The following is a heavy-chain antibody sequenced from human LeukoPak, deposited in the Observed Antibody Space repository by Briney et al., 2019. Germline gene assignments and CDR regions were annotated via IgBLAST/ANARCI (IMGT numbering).Heavy chain of an antibody. CDR3: ARGEYSSSSVWFDP. J-gene: IGHJ5*02. V-gene: IGHV4-34*01. CDR2: INHSGST. CDR1: GGSFSGYY. Sequence: SETLSLTCAVYGGSFSGYYWSWIRQPPGKGLEWIGEINHSGSTNYNPSRKSRVTISVDTSKNQFSLKLSSVTAADTAVYYCARGEYSSSSVWFDPWGQGTLVTVSS. D-gene: IGHD6-6*01.